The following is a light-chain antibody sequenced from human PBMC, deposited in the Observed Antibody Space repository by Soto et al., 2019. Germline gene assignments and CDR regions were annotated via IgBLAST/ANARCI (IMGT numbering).Light chain of an antibody. CDR1: SSNIGSHS. CDR2: RNN. Sequence: SVLTQPPSASGTPGQRGTLSCSGSSSNIGSHSVTWYQQLPGTAPKLLSHRNNQRPSGVPDRFSGSKSGTSASLAISGLQSEDEANYYCASWDDNLRAWVFGEGTKVTVL. V-gene: IGLV1-44*01. CDR3: ASWDDNLRAWV. J-gene: IGLJ3*02.